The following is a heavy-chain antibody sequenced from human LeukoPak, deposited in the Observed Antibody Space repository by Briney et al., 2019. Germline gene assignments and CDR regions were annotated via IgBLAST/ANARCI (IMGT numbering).Heavy chain of an antibody. Sequence: GGSLRLSCAASGFSFSSYAMSWVRQAPGKGLEWVSAISGSGGSTYYADSVKGRFTISRDNSKNTVSLQMNSLRSGDTAVYYCAKDWGGRGCCGDYFDYWGQGSLVTVSS. J-gene: IGHJ4*02. D-gene: IGHD6-19*01. CDR1: GFSFSSYA. CDR3: AKDWGGRGCCGDYFDY. CDR2: ISGSGGST. V-gene: IGHV3-23*01.